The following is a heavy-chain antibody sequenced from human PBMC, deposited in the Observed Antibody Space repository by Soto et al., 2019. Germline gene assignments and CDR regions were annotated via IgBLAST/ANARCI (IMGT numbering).Heavy chain of an antibody. CDR2: IIPIFGTA. Sequence: QVQLVQSGAEVKKPGSSVKVSCKASGGTFSSYAISWVRQAPGQGLEWMGGIIPIFGTANYAQKFQGRVTITADKSTSTASMELSSLRSEDTAVYYCARVQYSSSPYYYYYYYGMDVWGQGTTVTVSS. CDR3: ARVQYSSSPYYYYYYYGMDV. V-gene: IGHV1-69*06. J-gene: IGHJ6*02. D-gene: IGHD6-6*01. CDR1: GGTFSSYA.